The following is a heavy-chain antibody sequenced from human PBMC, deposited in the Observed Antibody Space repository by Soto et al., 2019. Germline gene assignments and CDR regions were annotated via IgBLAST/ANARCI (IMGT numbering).Heavy chain of an antibody. CDR3: ATEFGVHSRRAYYSDY. D-gene: IGHD3-10*01. Sequence: ASVKVSCKTSTYTFTTYYMHWVRQAPGHGLEWMGIINPGSGGTTYAQKFQDRVTMTRDTSTSTVYMDLNSLRSDDTAVYYCATEFGVHSRRAYYSDYWGQGTLVTVSS. CDR2: INPGSGGT. J-gene: IGHJ4*02. CDR1: TYTFTTYY. V-gene: IGHV1-46*01.